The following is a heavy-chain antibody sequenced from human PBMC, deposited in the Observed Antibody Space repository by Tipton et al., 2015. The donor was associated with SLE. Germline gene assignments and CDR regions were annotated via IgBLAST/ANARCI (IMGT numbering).Heavy chain of an antibody. J-gene: IGHJ4*02. D-gene: IGHD5-12*01. CDR3: ARGGVGGYDYFDY. CDR1: GGSISSYY. CDR2: IYYSGST. Sequence: LRLSCTVSGGSISSYYWSWIRQPPGKGLEWIGYIYYSGSTNYNPSLKSRVTISVDTSKNQFSLRLSSVTAADTAVYYCARGGVGGYDYFDYWGQGTLVTVSS. V-gene: IGHV4-59*12.